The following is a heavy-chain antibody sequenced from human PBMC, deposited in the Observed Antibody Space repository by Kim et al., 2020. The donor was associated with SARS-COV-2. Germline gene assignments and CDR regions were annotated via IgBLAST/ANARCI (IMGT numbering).Heavy chain of an antibody. J-gene: IGHJ5*02. CDR3: ASTLAVTKRPTQFDP. CDR2: IYYSGST. D-gene: IGHD4-17*01. CDR1: GGSISSGGYY. V-gene: IGHV4-31*03. Sequence: SETLSLTCTVSGGSISSGGYYWSWIRQHPGKGLEWIGYIYYSGSTYYNPSLKSRVTISVDTSKNQFSLKLSSVTAADTAVYYCASTLAVTKRPTQFDPWGQGTLVTVSS.